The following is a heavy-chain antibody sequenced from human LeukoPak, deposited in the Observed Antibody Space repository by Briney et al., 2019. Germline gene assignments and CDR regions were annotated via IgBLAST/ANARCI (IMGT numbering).Heavy chain of an antibody. J-gene: IGHJ4*02. CDR1: GFTFSSYA. CDR3: AKDQGSSWDLYFDY. CDR2: ISGSGGST. Sequence: GGTLRLSCAASGFTFSSYAMSWVRQAPGKGLEWVSAISGSGGSTYYADSVMGRFTISRDNSKNTLYLQMNSLRAEDTAVYYCAKDQGSSWDLYFDYWGQGTLVTVSS. D-gene: IGHD6-13*01. V-gene: IGHV3-23*01.